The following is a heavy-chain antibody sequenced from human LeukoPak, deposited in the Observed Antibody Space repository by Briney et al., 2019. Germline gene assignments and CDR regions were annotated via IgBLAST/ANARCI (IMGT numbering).Heavy chain of an antibody. Sequence: GGSLRLSCAATGFTFRNYWMNWVRQAPGKGLEWVANIKPDGSEKRYVDSVKGRFTISRDNAKNSLYLQMNSLRAEDTAVYYCARVVGTDEGADYWGQGTLVTVSS. V-gene: IGHV3-7*04. CDR3: ARVVGTDEGADY. CDR2: IKPDGSEK. D-gene: IGHD1-7*01. CDR1: GFTFRNYW. J-gene: IGHJ4*02.